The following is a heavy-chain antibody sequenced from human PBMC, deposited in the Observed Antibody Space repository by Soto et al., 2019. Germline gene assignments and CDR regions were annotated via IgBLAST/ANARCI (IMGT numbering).Heavy chain of an antibody. CDR2: ISYDGSNK. D-gene: IGHD3-9*01. CDR1: GFTFSSYA. V-gene: IGHV3-30-3*01. J-gene: IGHJ4*02. CDR3: ARGPSYDILTGYTEPQLDY. Sequence: GGSLRLSCAASGFTFSSYAMHWVRQAPGKGLEWVAVISYDGSNKYYADSVKGRFTISRDNAKKSLYLQMNSLRAEDTAVYYCARGPSYDILTGYTEPQLDYWGQGTLVTVSS.